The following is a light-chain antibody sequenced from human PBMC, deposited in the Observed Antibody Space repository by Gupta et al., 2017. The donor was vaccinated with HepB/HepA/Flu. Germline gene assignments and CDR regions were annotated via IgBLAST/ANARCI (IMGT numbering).Light chain of an antibody. J-gene: IGKJ2*04. V-gene: IGKV3-20*01. CDR2: GAS. CDR1: QSVRSSY. CDR3: QQYSSSPCS. Sequence: EIVLTQSPGTLSLSPGERATLSCRASQSVRSSYLAWYQQKPGQAPRLLIYGASSRATGIPDRFSGSGSGTDFTLTISRLEPEDFAVYYCQQYSSSPCSFGQGTKLEIK.